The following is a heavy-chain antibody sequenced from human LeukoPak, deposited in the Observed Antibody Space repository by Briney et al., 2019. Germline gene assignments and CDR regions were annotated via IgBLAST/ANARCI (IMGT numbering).Heavy chain of an antibody. Sequence: GASVKVSCRASGYTFTGYYMHWVRQAPGQGLEWMGRINPNSGGTNYAQKFQGRVTMTRDTSISTAYMELSRLRSDDTAVYYCARAVTDYDILTGYYLNAFDIWGQGTMATVSS. J-gene: IGHJ3*02. CDR2: INPNSGGT. CDR3: ARAVTDYDILTGYYLNAFDI. CDR1: GYTFTGYY. D-gene: IGHD3-9*01. V-gene: IGHV1-2*06.